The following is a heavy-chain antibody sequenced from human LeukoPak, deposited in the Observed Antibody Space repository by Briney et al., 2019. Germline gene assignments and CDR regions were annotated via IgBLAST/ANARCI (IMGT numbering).Heavy chain of an antibody. V-gene: IGHV1-69*13. CDR2: IIPIFGTA. D-gene: IGHD5-24*01. J-gene: IGHJ3*02. CDR1: VGTFSSYG. CDR3: ARGRRDGYNIDGAFDI. Sequence: GASVKVSCKASVGTFSSYGISWVRQAPGQGLEWMGGIIPIFGTANYAQKFQGRVTITADESTSTAYMELSSLRSEDTAVYYCARGRRDGYNIDGAFDIWGQGTMVTVSS.